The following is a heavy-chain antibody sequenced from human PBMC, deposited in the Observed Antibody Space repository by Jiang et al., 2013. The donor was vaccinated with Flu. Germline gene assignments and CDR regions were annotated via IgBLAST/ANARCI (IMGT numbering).Heavy chain of an antibody. CDR1: GGSISSYY. V-gene: IGHV4-59*01. Sequence: GSGLVKPSETLSLTCTVSGGSISSYYWSWIRQPPGKGLEWIGYIYYSGSTNYNPSLKSRVTISVDTSKNQFSLKLSSVTAADTAVYYCARDTGYYYYGMDVWGQGTTVTVSS. D-gene: IGHD3-10*01. CDR3: ARDTGYYYYGMDV. J-gene: IGHJ6*02. CDR2: IYYSGST.